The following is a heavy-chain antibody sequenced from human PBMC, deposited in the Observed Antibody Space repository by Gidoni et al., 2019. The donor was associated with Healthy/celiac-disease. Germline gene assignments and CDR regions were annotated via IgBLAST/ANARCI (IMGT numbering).Heavy chain of an antibody. V-gene: IGHV4-34*01. Sequence: QVQLQQWGAGLLKPSETLSLTCAVYGGSFSGYYWSWIRQPPGKGLEWIGEINHSGRTNSYPSLKSRVTISVDTSKNQFSLKLSSVTASDTSVYFCARDPSIVGVTKSNYWGQGTLVTVSS. CDR3: ARDPSIVGVTKSNY. J-gene: IGHJ4*02. CDR2: INHSGRT. CDR1: GGSFSGYY. D-gene: IGHD1-26*01.